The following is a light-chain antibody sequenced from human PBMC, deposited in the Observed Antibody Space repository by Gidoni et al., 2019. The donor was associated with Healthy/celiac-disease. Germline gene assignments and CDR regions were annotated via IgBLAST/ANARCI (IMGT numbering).Light chain of an antibody. Sequence: IRMTQSPSSLSAATEDRVTITCRASQGISSYLAWYQQKPGKAPKHLIYAASPLQSGVPSRFSGSGSGTDFTLTISCLQSEDFATYYCQQYYSYPLTFGPGTKVDIK. CDR3: QQYYSYPLT. CDR2: AAS. V-gene: IGKV1-8*01. J-gene: IGKJ3*01. CDR1: QGISSY.